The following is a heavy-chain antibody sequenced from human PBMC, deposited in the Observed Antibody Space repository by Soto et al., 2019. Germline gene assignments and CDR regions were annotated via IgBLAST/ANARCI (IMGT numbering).Heavy chain of an antibody. CDR1: GFTFCSYS. CDR2: ISSSSSYI. D-gene: IGHD5-18*01. Sequence: EVQLVESGGGLVKPGGSLRLSCAASGFTFCSYSMNWVRQAPGKGLEWVSSISSSSSYIYYADSVKGRFTISRDNAKNSLYLQMNSLRAEDTAVYYCARDQPGYSYGYGLGYWGQGTLVTVSS. CDR3: ARDQPGYSYGYGLGY. V-gene: IGHV3-21*01. J-gene: IGHJ4*02.